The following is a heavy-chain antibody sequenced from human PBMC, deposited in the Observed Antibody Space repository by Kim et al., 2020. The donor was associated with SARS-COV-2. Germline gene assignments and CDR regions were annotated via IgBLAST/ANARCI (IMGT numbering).Heavy chain of an antibody. J-gene: IGHJ4*02. V-gene: IGHV3-23*01. D-gene: IGHD3-3*01. Sequence: YAGPVKCLFTIARDKSKNTLYLQLNSLRAEDTAVYYCAIVASKLRFLNFEYWGQGTLVTVSP. CDR3: AIVASKLRFLNFEY.